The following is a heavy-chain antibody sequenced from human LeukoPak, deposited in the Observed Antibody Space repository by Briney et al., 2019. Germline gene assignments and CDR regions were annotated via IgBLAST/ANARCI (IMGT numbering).Heavy chain of an antibody. J-gene: IGHJ5*02. CDR1: GGSIASGGYF. Sequence: PSETLSLTCTVSGGSIASGGYFWSWIRQPPGKGLEWIGYIYRSGSTYYNPSLKSRVTISVDRSKNQFSLQLNSVTAADTAVYYCARRDCSSSSCYPYNWFDPWGQGTLVTVSS. D-gene: IGHD2-2*01. CDR3: ARRDCSSSSCYPYNWFDP. CDR2: IYRSGST. V-gene: IGHV4-30-2*01.